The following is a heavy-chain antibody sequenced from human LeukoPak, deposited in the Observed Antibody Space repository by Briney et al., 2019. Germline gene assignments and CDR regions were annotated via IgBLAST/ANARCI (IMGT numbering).Heavy chain of an antibody. CDR1: GYTFTSYQ. V-gene: IGHV1-46*01. J-gene: IGHJ4*02. Sequence: ASVKVSCKASGYTFTSYQMHWVRQAPGQGLEWMGIINPSGGRTNYAQKFQGRVTMTRDTSTCTVYMELSSLRSEDTAVYYCARGYSFGYGGEYGGQGPLIPVSS. CDR2: INPSGGRT. CDR3: ARGYSFGYGGEY. D-gene: IGHD5-18*01.